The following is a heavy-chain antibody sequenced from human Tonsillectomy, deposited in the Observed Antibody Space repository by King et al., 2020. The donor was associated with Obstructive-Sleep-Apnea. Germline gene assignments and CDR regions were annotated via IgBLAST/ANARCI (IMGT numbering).Heavy chain of an antibody. CDR2: IKQSGIP. J-gene: IGHJ5*02. V-gene: IGHV4-34*01. Sequence: VQLQQWGAGLLKPSETLSLTCAVYGGSFSGYYWSWICQPPGKGLEWFGVIKQSGIPNYNPSLKSRVTISVDTSKNQFSLKLSSVTAADTAVYYCARVTARGWFDPWGQGTLVTVSS. CDR1: GGSFSGYY. CDR3: ARVTARGWFDP. D-gene: IGHD6-25*01.